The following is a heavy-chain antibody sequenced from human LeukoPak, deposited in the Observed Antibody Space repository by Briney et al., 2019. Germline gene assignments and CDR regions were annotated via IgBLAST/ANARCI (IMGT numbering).Heavy chain of an antibody. J-gene: IGHJ6*02. CDR1: GGTFSSYA. D-gene: IGHD6-13*01. Sequence: ASVNVSCKASGGTFSSYAISWVRQAPGQGLEWMGGIIPIFGTANYAQKFQGRVTITADESTSTAYMELSSLRSEDTAVYYCARRSSSPTDRIFYYYYGMDVWGQGTTVTVSS. CDR3: ARRSSSPTDRIFYYYYGMDV. V-gene: IGHV1-69*13. CDR2: IIPIFGTA.